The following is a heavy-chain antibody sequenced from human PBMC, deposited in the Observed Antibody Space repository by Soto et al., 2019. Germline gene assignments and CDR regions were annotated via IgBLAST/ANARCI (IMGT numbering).Heavy chain of an antibody. D-gene: IGHD7-27*01. Sequence: QVQLVQSGAEVRKPGSSVKVSCKASGGTFSTSAMNWVRQAPGQGLEWMGSIIPVFGTATYAQSFQGRLTITADGSTTTGYMEVSSLSSEDTAVYYCATQLNGDLDFWGQGTLLIVSS. CDR3: ATQLNGDLDF. CDR2: IIPVFGTA. V-gene: IGHV1-69*15. J-gene: IGHJ4*02. CDR1: GGTFSTSA.